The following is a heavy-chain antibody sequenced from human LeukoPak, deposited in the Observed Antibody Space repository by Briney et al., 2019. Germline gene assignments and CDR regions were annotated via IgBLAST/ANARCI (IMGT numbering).Heavy chain of an antibody. CDR3: VRDVGGMSFLDF. Sequence: GGSLRLSCAASGFVFSGYAMAWVRQTATKGLEWVSTIDHRGLNTHYSDSVQGRLTISRDNSRDTLYLQMGSLSAEDTAVYFCVRDVGGMSFLDFWGRGTLVIVSS. D-gene: IGHD3-16*01. V-gene: IGHV3-23*01. J-gene: IGHJ4*02. CDR1: GFVFSGYA. CDR2: IDHRGLNT.